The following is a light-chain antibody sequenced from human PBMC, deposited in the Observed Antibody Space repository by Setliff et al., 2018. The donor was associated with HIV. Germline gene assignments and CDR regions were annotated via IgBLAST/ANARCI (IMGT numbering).Light chain of an antibody. V-gene: IGLV3-21*03. CDR3: QVWDSSGNQFV. Sequence: SYELTQPPSVSAAPGKTATITCGGNNIERRSVHWYQQKPGQAPVVVVHDDSDRPSGIPERFSGSNSGNTATLTISRVEAGDEADYYCQVWDSSGNQFVFGIGTKVTVL. CDR1: NIERRS. CDR2: DDS. J-gene: IGLJ1*01.